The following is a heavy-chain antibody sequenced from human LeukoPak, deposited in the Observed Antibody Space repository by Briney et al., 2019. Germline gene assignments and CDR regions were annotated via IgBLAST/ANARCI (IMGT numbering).Heavy chain of an antibody. Sequence: ASVKVSCKASGYTFTNYAVHWVRQAPGQRLEWMGWINAGNGNTKYSQKFQGRVTITRDTSASTAYMELSSLRSEDTAVYYCARHWYGSGFNHFDYWGQGTLVTVSS. CDR3: ARHWYGSGFNHFDY. D-gene: IGHD3-10*01. V-gene: IGHV1-3*01. J-gene: IGHJ4*02. CDR1: GYTFTNYA. CDR2: INAGNGNT.